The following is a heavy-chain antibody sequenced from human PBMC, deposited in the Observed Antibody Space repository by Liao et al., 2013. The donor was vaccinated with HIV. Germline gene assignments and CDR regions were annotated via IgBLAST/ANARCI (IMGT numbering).Heavy chain of an antibody. V-gene: IGHV4-59*01. Sequence: QVQLQESGPGLVKPSETLSLTCTVSGGAIRSYYWSWIRQPPGKGLELIGYIYYSGSTNYNPSLKSRVTISVDTSKNQFSLKLSSVTAADTAVYYCARVHRESQWLPFRFDYWGQGTLVTVSS. D-gene: IGHD5-12*01. CDR2: IYYSGST. CDR3: ARVHRESQWLPFRFDY. CDR1: GGAIRSYY. J-gene: IGHJ4*02.